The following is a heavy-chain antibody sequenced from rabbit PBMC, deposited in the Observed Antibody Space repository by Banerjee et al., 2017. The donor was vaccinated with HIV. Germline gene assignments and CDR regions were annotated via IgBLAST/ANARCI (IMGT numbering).Heavy chain of an antibody. Sequence: QEQLEESGGDLVKPEGSLTLTCTASGFSFSSTYWICWVRQAPGKGLEWIACIYTGRGSTYYASWAKGRFTISKTSTTVTLQMTSLTPADTATYFCARAYGTDSGDYMGRYGLWGQGTLVTVS. D-gene: IGHD1-1*01. V-gene: IGHV1S45*01. CDR2: IYTGRGST. CDR1: GFSFSSTYW. J-gene: IGHJ3*01. CDR3: ARAYGTDSGDYMGRYGL.